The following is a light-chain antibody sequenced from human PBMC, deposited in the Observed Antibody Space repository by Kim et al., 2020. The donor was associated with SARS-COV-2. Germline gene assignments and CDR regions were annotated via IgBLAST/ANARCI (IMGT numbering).Light chain of an antibody. CDR1: QDISNY. CDR3: QYCDCAPWT. V-gene: IGKV1-27*01. CDR2: AAS. Sequence: DIQMNQSPSSLSASVGDRVTITCRASQDISNYLDWFQLKPGKAPKLLIYAASALQPGVQSRFSGSGSGTDFTLTVTSLQPEDVATYFCQYCDCAPWTFGQGTKVDIK. J-gene: IGKJ1*01.